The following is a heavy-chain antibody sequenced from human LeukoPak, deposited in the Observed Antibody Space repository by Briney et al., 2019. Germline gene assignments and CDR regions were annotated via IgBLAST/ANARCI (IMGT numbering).Heavy chain of an antibody. CDR3: ARDGMFGGAIVNDY. CDR1: GGSITSGGYS. CDR2: IYTSGST. Sequence: PSQTLSLTCAVSGGSITSGGYSWNWIRQPAGKGLEWIGRIYTSGSTNYNPSLKSRVTMSVDTSKNQFSLKLSSVTAADTAVYYCARDGMFGGAIVNDYWGQGTLVTVSS. J-gene: IGHJ4*02. D-gene: IGHD3-16*02. V-gene: IGHV4-61*02.